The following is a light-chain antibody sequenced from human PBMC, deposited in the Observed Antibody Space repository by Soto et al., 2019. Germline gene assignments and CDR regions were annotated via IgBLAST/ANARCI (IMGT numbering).Light chain of an antibody. Sequence: EIVLTQSPGTLSLSPGERAILSYRASQSVSSSYLAWYQQKPGQAPRLLIYDASNRATGIPARFSGSGSGTDFTLTISSLEPEDFAVYYCQQHNNWITFGQGTRLEI. CDR2: DAS. J-gene: IGKJ5*01. CDR1: QSVSSSY. CDR3: QQHNNWIT. V-gene: IGKV3D-20*02.